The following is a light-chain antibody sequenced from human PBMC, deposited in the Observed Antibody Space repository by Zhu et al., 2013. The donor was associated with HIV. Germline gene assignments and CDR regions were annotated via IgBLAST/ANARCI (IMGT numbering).Light chain of an antibody. CDR2: GAS. J-gene: IGKJ5*01. V-gene: IGKV3-20*01. CDR1: QSVSSSY. Sequence: EIVMTQSPGTLSLSPGERATLSCRASQSVSSSYLAWYQQKPGQAPRLLIYGASSRATGIPDRFSGSGSGTDFTLKISRLEPDDSAVYYCQQYGWPPDTFDQGTRLDIK. CDR3: QQYGWPPDT.